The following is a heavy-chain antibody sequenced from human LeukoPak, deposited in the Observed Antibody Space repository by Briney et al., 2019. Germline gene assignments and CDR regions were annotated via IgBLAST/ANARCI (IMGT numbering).Heavy chain of an antibody. V-gene: IGHV3-23*01. CDR2: ISGSGGST. J-gene: IGHJ4*02. D-gene: IGHD3-22*01. CDR3: ARHPPRYYDSSGYYYFDY. Sequence: GGSLRLFCAASGFTFSNYGMSWVRQAPGKGLEWVSVISGSGGSTHYADSVKGRFTISRDNSKNTLYLHMNSLRAEDTAVYYCARHPPRYYDSSGYYYFDYWGQGTLVTVSS. CDR1: GFTFSNYG.